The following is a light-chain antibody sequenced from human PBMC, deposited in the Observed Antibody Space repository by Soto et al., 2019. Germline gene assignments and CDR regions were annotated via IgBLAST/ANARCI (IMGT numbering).Light chain of an antibody. J-gene: IGLJ3*02. Sequence: QSVLSQPPSASGTPGQRVTISCSGSSSNIGDNTVNWYKQLPGAAPKLLIYTNNQRPAGAPDRISDSKSGTSASLAISGLQSEDEADYYCATWDDSLNGWVFGGGTKLTVL. V-gene: IGLV1-44*01. CDR1: SSNIGDNT. CDR3: ATWDDSLNGWV. CDR2: TNN.